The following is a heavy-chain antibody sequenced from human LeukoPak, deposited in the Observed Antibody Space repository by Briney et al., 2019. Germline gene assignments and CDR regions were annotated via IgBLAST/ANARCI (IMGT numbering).Heavy chain of an antibody. J-gene: IGHJ4*02. V-gene: IGHV3-21*01. D-gene: IGHD6-19*01. CDR3: ARDRIAVFPFDY. Sequence: PGGSLRLSCAASGFTFSSYSMNWVRQAPGKGLEWVSSVSSSSSYIYYADSVKGRFTISRDNAKNSLYLQMNSLRAEDTAVYYCARDRIAVFPFDYWGQGTLVTVSS. CDR2: VSSSSSYI. CDR1: GFTFSSYS.